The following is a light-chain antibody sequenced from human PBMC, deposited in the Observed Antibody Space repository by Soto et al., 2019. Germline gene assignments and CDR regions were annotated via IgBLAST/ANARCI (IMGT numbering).Light chain of an antibody. Sequence: EIVLTQSPGTLSLSPGERATLSCRASQSVSKTYLAWYQQKPGQAPRLLMFGVSSRATGITDRFSGSGSGTEFTLTISRLEPGDFAVYYCQQYGTLPWTFGQGTKVEIK. V-gene: IGKV3-20*01. CDR2: GVS. CDR3: QQYGTLPWT. J-gene: IGKJ1*01. CDR1: QSVSKTY.